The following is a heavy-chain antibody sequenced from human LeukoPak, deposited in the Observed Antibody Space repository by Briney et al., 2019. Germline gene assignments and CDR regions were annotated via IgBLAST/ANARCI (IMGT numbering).Heavy chain of an antibody. Sequence: GGSLRLSCAASGFIFSDYYMTWVRQAPGKGLEWVSYISGDGTTKYDADSVKGRFTISRDNAKNSLYLEMNTLTDEDTAVYYCARLAVVIPPSDYFDCWGQGTLVTVSS. V-gene: IGHV3-11*04. D-gene: IGHD2-21*01. CDR2: ISGDGTTK. CDR1: GFIFSDYY. J-gene: IGHJ4*02. CDR3: ARLAVVIPPSDYFDC.